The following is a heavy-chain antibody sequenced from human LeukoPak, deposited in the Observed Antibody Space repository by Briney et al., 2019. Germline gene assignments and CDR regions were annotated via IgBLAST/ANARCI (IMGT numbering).Heavy chain of an antibody. V-gene: IGHV3-23*01. Sequence: GGSLSLTCAASGFTFSSYAMSWVRQAPGKGLEWVSAISGSGGSTYYAESVKGRSTISRNNSKNTLNLQMNSLRPEDTAVYYCAKGLRRVPAAVDWGQGTLVTVSS. CDR2: ISGSGGST. D-gene: IGHD2-2*01. CDR3: AKGLRRVPAAVD. J-gene: IGHJ4*02. CDR1: GFTFSSYA.